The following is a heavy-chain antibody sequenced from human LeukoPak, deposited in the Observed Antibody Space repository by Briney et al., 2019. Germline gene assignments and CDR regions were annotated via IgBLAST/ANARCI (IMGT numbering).Heavy chain of an antibody. Sequence: GGSLRLSCAASGFTFSSYGMHWVRQAPGKGLEWVAFIRYDGSNKYYADSVKGRFTISTDNSKNTLYLQMNSLRAEDTPVYYCAKGRSGSYRHYYYYMDVWGKGTTVTVSS. V-gene: IGHV3-30*02. CDR3: AKGRSGSYRHYYYYMDV. CDR2: IRYDGSNK. CDR1: GFTFSSYG. J-gene: IGHJ6*03. D-gene: IGHD1-26*01.